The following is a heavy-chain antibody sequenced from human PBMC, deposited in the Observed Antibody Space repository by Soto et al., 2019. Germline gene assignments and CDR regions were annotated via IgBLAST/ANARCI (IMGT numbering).Heavy chain of an antibody. V-gene: IGHV1-18*01. CDR3: ARDCDVDTGPPDAFDI. D-gene: IGHD5-18*01. J-gene: IGHJ3*02. Sequence: QVQLVQSGAEVKKPGASVKVSCKASGYTFTSYGISWVRQAPGQGLEWMGWISAYNGNTIYAQKLQGRVTMTTDTSPSTAYMELRSPGSDDTAVYYCARDCDVDTGPPDAFDIWGQGTMVTVSS. CDR2: ISAYNGNT. CDR1: GYTFTSYG.